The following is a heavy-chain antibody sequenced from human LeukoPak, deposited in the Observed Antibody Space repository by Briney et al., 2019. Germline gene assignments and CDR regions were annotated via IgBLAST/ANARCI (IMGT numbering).Heavy chain of an antibody. D-gene: IGHD5-18*01. Sequence: PSETLSLTCTVSGGSISSYYWSWIRQPPGKGLEWIGYIYYSGSTNYNPSLKSRVTISVDTSKNQFSLKLSSVTAADTAVYYCARARIQLWSTPSYYFDYWGQGTLVTVSS. CDR3: ARARIQLWSTPSYYFDY. CDR2: IYYSGST. V-gene: IGHV4-59*01. CDR1: GGSISSYY. J-gene: IGHJ4*02.